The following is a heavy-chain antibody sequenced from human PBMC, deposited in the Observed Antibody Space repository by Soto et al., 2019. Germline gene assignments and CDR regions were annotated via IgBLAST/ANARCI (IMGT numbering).Heavy chain of an antibody. D-gene: IGHD3-3*01. J-gene: IGHJ6*03. Sequence: SETLSLTCAVYGGSFSGYYWSWIRQPPGKGLEWIGEINHSGSTNYNPSLKSRVTISVDTSKNQFSLKLSSVTAADTAVYYCARDRDDFWSGYYYYYMDVRGKGTTVTVSS. V-gene: IGHV4-34*01. CDR1: GGSFSGYY. CDR2: INHSGST. CDR3: ARDRDDFWSGYYYYYMDV.